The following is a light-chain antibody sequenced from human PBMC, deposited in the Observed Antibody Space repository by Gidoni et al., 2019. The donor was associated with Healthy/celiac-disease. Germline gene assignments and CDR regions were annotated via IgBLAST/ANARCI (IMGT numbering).Light chain of an antibody. CDR3: QQRSDWPPFT. CDR1: QSVSSY. V-gene: IGKV3-11*01. CDR2: DAS. J-gene: IGKJ5*01. Sequence: EIVLTQSPATLSLSPGERATLSCRASQSVSSYLASYQQKPGQAPRLLIYDASNSATGIPARCSGSGSGTAFTITISSLEPEDFAVYYCQQRSDWPPFTFGQGTRLEIK.